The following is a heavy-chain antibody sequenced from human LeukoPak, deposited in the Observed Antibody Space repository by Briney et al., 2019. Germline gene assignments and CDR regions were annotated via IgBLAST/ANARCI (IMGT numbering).Heavy chain of an antibody. Sequence: PSETLXXTCTVSGASISNDYCSWLRQPAGKGREGIGLIYTSATTNSNPSLQSPVTISVDTSQNHFSLKLSSVTATATAVYYCAIGPNDYNSPRRYFAYWGQGTLVTVSS. J-gene: IGHJ4*02. CDR1: GASISNDY. CDR3: AIGPNDYNSPRRYFAY. CDR2: IYTSATT. D-gene: IGHD5-24*01. V-gene: IGHV4-4*07.